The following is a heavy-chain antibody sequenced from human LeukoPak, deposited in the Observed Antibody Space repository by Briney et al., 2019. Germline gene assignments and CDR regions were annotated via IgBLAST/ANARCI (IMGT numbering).Heavy chain of an antibody. J-gene: IGHJ4*02. CDR1: GFTFSSYW. CDR2: INIDGSTT. D-gene: IGHD1-26*01. Sequence: GGSLRLSCAASGFTFSSYWMHWVRQAPGKGLEWLSRINIDGSTTNYADSVKGRFTISRDNVKNTLYLQMNSLRAEDTAVYYCARGVSGSYGKFDYWGQGTLVTVSS. V-gene: IGHV3-74*01. CDR3: ARGVSGSYGKFDY.